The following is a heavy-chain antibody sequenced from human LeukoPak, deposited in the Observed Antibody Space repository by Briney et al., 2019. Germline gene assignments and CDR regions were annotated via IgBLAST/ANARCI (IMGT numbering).Heavy chain of an antibody. CDR3: ARGRGFDY. Sequence: SETLSLTCTASGDSINNYHWSWIRQPPGKGLEWLGYIYYSGGTNYNPSLKSRVAMSVDTSTNHFSLKLSSVTAADTAVYYCARGRGFDYWGRGTLVTVSS. CDR2: IYYSGGT. J-gene: IGHJ4*02. D-gene: IGHD3-10*01. CDR1: GDSINNYH. V-gene: IGHV4-59*01.